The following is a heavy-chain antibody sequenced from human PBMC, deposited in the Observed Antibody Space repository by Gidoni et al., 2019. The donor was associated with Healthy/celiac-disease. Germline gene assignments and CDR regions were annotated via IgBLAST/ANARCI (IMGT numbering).Heavy chain of an antibody. CDR3: ATVTCGDCYAFDI. D-gene: IGHD2-21*02. CDR2: FDPEDGET. J-gene: IGHJ3*02. CDR1: GYTLTELS. Sequence: QVQLVQSGAEVKKHGASVKVSCKGAGYTLTELSMHWVRQAPGKGLEWMGGFDPEDGETIYAQTFPGRVTMTEDTSTDTAYMELSSLRSEDTAVYYCATVTCGDCYAFDIWGQGTMVTVSS. V-gene: IGHV1-24*01.